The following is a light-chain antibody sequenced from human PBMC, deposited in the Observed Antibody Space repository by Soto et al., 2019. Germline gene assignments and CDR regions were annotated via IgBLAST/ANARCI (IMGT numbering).Light chain of an antibody. CDR2: GAS. J-gene: IGKJ4*01. Sequence: EIVRTQSPATMSVSPGERATLSCRASQSVSNNLAWYQQKPGQASRLLIYGASSRATGIPDRFSASGSGTDFTLTISRLESEDSAVYYGQHYGSPPGLTFGGGTKVDIK. V-gene: IGKV3-20*01. CDR1: QSVSNN. CDR3: QHYGSPPGLT.